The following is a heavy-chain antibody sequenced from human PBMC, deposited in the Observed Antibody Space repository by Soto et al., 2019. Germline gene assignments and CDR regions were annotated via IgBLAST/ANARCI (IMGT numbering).Heavy chain of an antibody. CDR2: ISSSSSTI. Sequence: GGSLRLSCATSGFTFSSYSMNWVRQAPGKGLEWVSYISSSSSTIYYADSVKGRFTISRDNAKNSLYLQMNSLRAEDTAVYYCARETPDYYDSSGAHAFDIWGQGTMVTVSS. J-gene: IGHJ3*02. D-gene: IGHD3-22*01. V-gene: IGHV3-48*04. CDR1: GFTFSSYS. CDR3: ARETPDYYDSSGAHAFDI.